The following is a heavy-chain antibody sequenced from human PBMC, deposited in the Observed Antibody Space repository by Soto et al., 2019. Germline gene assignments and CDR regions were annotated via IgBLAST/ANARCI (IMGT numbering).Heavy chain of an antibody. J-gene: IGHJ6*02. Sequence: PSETLSLTCTVSGGSISSYYWSWIRQPPGKGLEWIGYIYYSGSTNYNPSLKSRVTISVDTSKNQFSLKLTSVTAADTAEYYCASPPTTGNSYYYGMDVWGQGTTVTVSS. CDR1: GGSISSYY. CDR2: IYYSGST. D-gene: IGHD4-17*01. V-gene: IGHV4-59*12. CDR3: ASPPTTGNSYYYGMDV.